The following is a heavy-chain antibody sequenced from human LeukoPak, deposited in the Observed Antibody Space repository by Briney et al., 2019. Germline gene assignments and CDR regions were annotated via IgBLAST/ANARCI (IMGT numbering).Heavy chain of an antibody. CDR3: ARERYGGPDYHYGMDV. D-gene: IGHD1-26*01. V-gene: IGHV3-30-3*01. J-gene: IGHJ6*02. CDR1: GFTLSSYV. CDR2: ISYDGTNK. Sequence: GRSLRLSCAAPGFTLSSYVIHWVRQAPGKGLEWVAVISYDGTNKYYADSVKGRFIISRDNSKNTLYMQMNSLRAEDTSVYYCARERYGGPDYHYGMDVWGQGTTVTVSS.